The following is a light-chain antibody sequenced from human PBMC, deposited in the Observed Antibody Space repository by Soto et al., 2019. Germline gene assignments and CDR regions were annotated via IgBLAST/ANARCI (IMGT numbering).Light chain of an antibody. CDR2: EVT. CDR1: SSDVGAYKY. V-gene: IGLV2-8*01. CDR3: TSYVGNDIWV. J-gene: IGLJ3*02. Sequence: QSARTQPPSASGSPGQSVTISCTGTSSDVGAYKYVSWYQQYPGKAPKLMIYEVTKRPSGVPDRFSGSKSGNTASLTVSGLQAEDEADYYCTSYVGNDIWVFGGGTTLTVL.